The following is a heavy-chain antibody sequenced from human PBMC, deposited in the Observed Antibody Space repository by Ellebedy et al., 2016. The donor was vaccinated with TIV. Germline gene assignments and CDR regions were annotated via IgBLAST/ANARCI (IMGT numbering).Heavy chain of an antibody. CDR1: GFTFSGYW. Sequence: PGGSLRLSCAASGFTFSGYWMHWVRQPPGKGLVWVSRIATDGSSTTYADSVQGRFSISRDNAKNTLYLHMSSLRAEETAVYYCVRDKQDYGGGYYFDGMDVWGQGTMVTISS. CDR3: VRDKQDYGGGYYFDGMDV. CDR2: IATDGSST. V-gene: IGHV3-74*01. J-gene: IGHJ6*02. D-gene: IGHD4-23*01.